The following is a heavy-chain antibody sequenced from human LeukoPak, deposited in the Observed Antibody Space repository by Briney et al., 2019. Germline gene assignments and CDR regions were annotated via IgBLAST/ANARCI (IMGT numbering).Heavy chain of an antibody. CDR2: IYYSGST. Sequence: PSQTLSLTCAVSGGSISSGGYSWSWIRQPPGKGLEWIGYIYYSGSTNYNPSLKSRVTISVDTSKNQFSLKLSSVTAADTAVYYCARAALRGCGGDCYSGGRYYFDYWGQGTLVTVSS. CDR3: ARAALRGCGGDCYSGGRYYFDY. J-gene: IGHJ4*02. V-gene: IGHV4-61*08. D-gene: IGHD2-21*01. CDR1: GGSISSGGYS.